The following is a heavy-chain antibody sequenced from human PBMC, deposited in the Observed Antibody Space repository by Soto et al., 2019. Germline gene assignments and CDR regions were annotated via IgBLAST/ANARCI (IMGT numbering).Heavy chain of an antibody. J-gene: IGHJ6*03. CDR1: GGSISSYY. CDR2: IYYSGST. CDR3: ARGRFWSGYSPYYYYYMDV. D-gene: IGHD3-3*01. Sequence: SETLSLTCTVSGGSISSYYWSWIRQPPGKGLEWIGYIYYSGSTNYNPSLKSRVTISVDTSKNQFSLKLSSVTAADTAVYYCARGRFWSGYSPYYYYYMDVWGKGTTVTVSS. V-gene: IGHV4-59*01.